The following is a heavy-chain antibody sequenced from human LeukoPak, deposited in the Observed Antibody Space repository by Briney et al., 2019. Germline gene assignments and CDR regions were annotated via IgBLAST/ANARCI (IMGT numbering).Heavy chain of an antibody. CDR3: ARDGSRDLTGAMTANYYYYMDV. D-gene: IGHD1-7*01. Sequence: SVKVSCKASGGTFSSSAISWVRQAPGQGLEWMGGIIPTYTTTNYAQKFQGRVTITTDESTSTVYMELSSLRSEDTAVYYCARDGSRDLTGAMTANYYYYMDVWGRGTTVTVSS. V-gene: IGHV1-69*05. CDR2: IIPTYTTT. J-gene: IGHJ6*03. CDR1: GGTFSSSA.